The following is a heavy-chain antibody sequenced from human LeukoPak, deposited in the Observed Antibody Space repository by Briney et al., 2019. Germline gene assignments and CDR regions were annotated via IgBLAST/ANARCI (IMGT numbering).Heavy chain of an antibody. CDR3: ARDRVVVTAIRGYYYYYYMDV. J-gene: IGHJ6*03. D-gene: IGHD2-21*02. V-gene: IGHV4-61*02. CDR2: IYTSGST. Sequence: SETLSLTCTVSGGSISSGSYYWSWIRQPPGKGLEWIGRIYTSGSTNYNPSLKSRVTISVDTSKNQFSLKLSSVTAADTAVYYCARDRVVVTAIRGYYYYYYMDVWGKGTTVTISS. CDR1: GGSISSGSYY.